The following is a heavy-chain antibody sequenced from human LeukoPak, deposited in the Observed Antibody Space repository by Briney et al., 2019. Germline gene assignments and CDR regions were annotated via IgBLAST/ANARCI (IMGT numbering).Heavy chain of an antibody. V-gene: IGHV3-33*08. CDR2: IWYDGSNK. CDR1: GFTFSSYG. J-gene: IGHJ4*02. D-gene: IGHD4-17*01. CDR3: ARDPRRMMTTVTTFAY. Sequence: LSGGSLRLSCAASGFTFSSYGMHWVRQAPGKGLEWVAVIWYDGSNKYYADSVKGRFTISRDNSKNTLYLQMNSLRAEDTAVYYCARDPRRMMTTVTTFAYWGQGTLVTVSS.